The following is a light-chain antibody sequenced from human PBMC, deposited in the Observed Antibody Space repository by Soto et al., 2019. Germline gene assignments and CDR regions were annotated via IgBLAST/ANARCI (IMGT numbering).Light chain of an antibody. J-gene: IGLJ1*01. CDR2: DVS. CDR1: SSDVGGYNY. V-gene: IGLV2-14*01. CDR3: TSYASSSTYV. Sequence: ALAQPASVSGSPGQSITVSCTGTSSDVGGYNYVSWYQQHPGKAPKLMIYDVSNRPSGISNRFSGSKSGNTASLTISGLQAEDEADYYCTSYASSSTYVFGTGTKITVL.